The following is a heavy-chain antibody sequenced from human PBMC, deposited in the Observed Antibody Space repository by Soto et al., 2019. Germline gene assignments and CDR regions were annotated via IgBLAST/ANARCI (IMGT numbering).Heavy chain of an antibody. V-gene: IGHV6-1*01. CDR3: ARDLGFLEWSSNWFDP. CDR1: GDSVSSNSAA. CDR2: TYYRSKWYN. J-gene: IGHJ5*02. D-gene: IGHD3-3*02. Sequence: PSQTLSLTCAISGDSVSSNSAAWNWIRQSPSRGLEWLGRTYYRSKWYNDYAVSVKSRITINPDTSKNQFSLQLNSVTPEDTAVYYCARDLGFLEWSSNWFDPWGQGTLVTVSS.